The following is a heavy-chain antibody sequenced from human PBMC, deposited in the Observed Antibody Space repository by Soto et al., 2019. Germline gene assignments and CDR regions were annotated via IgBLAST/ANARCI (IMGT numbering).Heavy chain of an antibody. CDR1: KYSFASYW. CDR2: IYPGDSDT. J-gene: IGHJ4*02. D-gene: IGHD6-6*01. CDR3: ASSSVAARRGLFDS. Sequence: GESLKISCKGSKYSFASYWIGWVRQMPGKGLEWMGIIYPGDSDTRYSPSFQGQVTISADESISTAYLQWSSLKASDTAMYYCASSSVAARRGLFDSWGQGTLITVSS. V-gene: IGHV5-51*01.